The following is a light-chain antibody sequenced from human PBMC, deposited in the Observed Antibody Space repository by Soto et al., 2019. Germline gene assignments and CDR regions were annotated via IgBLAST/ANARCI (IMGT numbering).Light chain of an antibody. CDR2: GNN. CDR3: AAWDASLSGVV. Sequence: QAVVTQPPAASGTPGQRVTISCSGTTSNIGSSYVYWYQQLPGMAPKLLMFGNNQRPSGVPDRFSGSKSGTSASLAISGLRSEDEADYHCAAWDASLSGVVFGGGTKLTVL. V-gene: IGLV1-47*01. CDR1: TSNIGSSY. J-gene: IGLJ2*01.